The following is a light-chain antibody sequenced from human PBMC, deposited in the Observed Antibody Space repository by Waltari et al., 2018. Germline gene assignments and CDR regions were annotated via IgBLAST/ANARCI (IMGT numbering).Light chain of an antibody. CDR2: VNSDGSY. CDR3: QTGGFGIWV. CDR1: SGHSDYA. Sequence: QLMLTQSPSASASLGASVKLTCTLNSGHSDYAIAWHQQQPEKGPRYLMKVNSDGSYIQGDGIPDRFSGSGSGAERYLTISSLQSEDEADYYCQTGGFGIWVFGGGTKLTVL. J-gene: IGLJ3*02. V-gene: IGLV4-69*01.